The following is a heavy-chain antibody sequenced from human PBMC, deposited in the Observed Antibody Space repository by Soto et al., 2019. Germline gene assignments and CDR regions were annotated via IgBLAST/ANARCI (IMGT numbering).Heavy chain of an antibody. Sequence: GAPRPSFAPSGFPLSRFNLHWGRQAPGKCLEWVSSIGISGSDIFYADSVKGRFTISRDNAKNSLYLQMNSLRAEDTAIYYCARDSYAGSGHGYWGQGTLVTVSS. CDR2: IGISGSDI. D-gene: IGHD3-10*01. V-gene: IGHV3-21*01. CDR1: GFPLSRFN. J-gene: IGHJ4*02. CDR3: ARDSYAGSGHGY.